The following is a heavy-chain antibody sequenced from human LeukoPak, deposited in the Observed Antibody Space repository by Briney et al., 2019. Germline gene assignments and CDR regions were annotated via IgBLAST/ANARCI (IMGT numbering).Heavy chain of an antibody. CDR1: GYTFTSYD. J-gene: IGHJ4*02. Sequence: GASVKVSCKASGYTFTSYDINWVRQAPGQGLEWMGWMNPNSGNTGYAQKFQGRVTMTRSTSISTAYMELSSLRSEDTAVYYCARGYGVWCSVWGCTNGVQDYWGQGTLVTVSS. CDR2: MNPNSGNT. CDR3: ARGYGVWCSVWGCTNGVQDY. V-gene: IGHV1-8*01. D-gene: IGHD2-8*01.